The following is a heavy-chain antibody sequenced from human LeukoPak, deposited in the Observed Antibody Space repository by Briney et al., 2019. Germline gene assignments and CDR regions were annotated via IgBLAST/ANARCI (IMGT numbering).Heavy chain of an antibody. CDR1: GGSISSGSYY. CDR2: IYYSGST. V-gene: IGHV4-61*01. Sequence: SGTLSLTCTVSGGSISSGSYYWSWIRQPPGKGLEWIGYIYYSGSTNYNPSLKSRVTISVDTSKNQFSLKLSSVTAADTAVYYCAREVSWNRGYYYYYMDVWGKGTTVTVSS. CDR3: AREVSWNRGYYYYYMDV. J-gene: IGHJ6*03. D-gene: IGHD1-1*01.